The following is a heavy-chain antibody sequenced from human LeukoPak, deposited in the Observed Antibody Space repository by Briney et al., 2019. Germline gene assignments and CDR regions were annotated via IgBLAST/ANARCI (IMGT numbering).Heavy chain of an antibody. D-gene: IGHD2-15*01. CDR1: GYSFTSYW. CDR3: ARPQASGGYCSGGSCYII. Sequence: GESLKISCKGSGYSFTSYWIGWVRQMPGKGLEWMGIIHPGDSDTRYSPSFQGQVTISADKSISTAYLQWSSLKASDTAMYYCARPQASGGYCSGGSCYIIWGQGTMVTVSS. V-gene: IGHV5-51*01. CDR2: IHPGDSDT. J-gene: IGHJ3*02.